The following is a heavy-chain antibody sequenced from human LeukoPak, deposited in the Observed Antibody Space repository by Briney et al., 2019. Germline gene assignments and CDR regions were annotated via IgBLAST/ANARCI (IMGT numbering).Heavy chain of an antibody. J-gene: IGHJ4*02. CDR2: ISSSSSTI. CDR1: GFTFSSYS. Sequence: GGSLRPPCAASGFTFSSYSMNWVRQAPGKGLEWVSYISSSSSTIYYADSVKGRFTISRDNAKNSLYLQMNSLRAEDTAVYYCASGGIFQEFDYWGQGTLVTVSS. D-gene: IGHD2-15*01. V-gene: IGHV3-48*01. CDR3: ASGGIFQEFDY.